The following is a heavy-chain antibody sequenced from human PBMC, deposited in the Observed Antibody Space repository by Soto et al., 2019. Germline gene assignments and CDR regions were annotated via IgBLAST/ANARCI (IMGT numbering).Heavy chain of an antibody. CDR3: AKVPGEVVVAAHPTNWFDP. J-gene: IGHJ5*02. V-gene: IGHV3-23*01. Sequence: GGSLRLSCAASGFTFSSYAMSWVRQAPGKGLEWVSAISGSGGSTYYADSVKGRFTISRDNSKNTLYLQMNSLRAEDTAVYYCAKVPGEVVVAAHPTNWFDPWGQGTLVTVSS. D-gene: IGHD2-15*01. CDR1: GFTFSSYA. CDR2: ISGSGGST.